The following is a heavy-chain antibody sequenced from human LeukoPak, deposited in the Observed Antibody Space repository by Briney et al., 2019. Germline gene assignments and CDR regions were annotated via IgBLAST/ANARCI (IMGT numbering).Heavy chain of an antibody. CDR2: FSTSGSYI. J-gene: IGHJ5*02. V-gene: IGHV3-21*01. Sequence: PGGSLRLSCAASGFILSDFDMNWVRQAPGKGLEWASYFSTSGSYIHYADSVKGRFTISRDDAKNSLHLQLDSLTVEDTAVYFCARGNYDFAYDPWGQGTLVTVSS. D-gene: IGHD3-3*01. CDR3: ARGNYDFAYDP. CDR1: GFILSDFD.